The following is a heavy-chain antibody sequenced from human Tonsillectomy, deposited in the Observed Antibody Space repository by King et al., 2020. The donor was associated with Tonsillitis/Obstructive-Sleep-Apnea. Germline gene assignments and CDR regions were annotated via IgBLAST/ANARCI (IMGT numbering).Heavy chain of an antibody. CDR3: ARDKRGPYQRDYYMDV. Sequence: HVQLVESGGGLVKPGGSLRLSCAASGFTFSDYYMSWIRQAPGKGLEWVSYISSSGSTIYYADSVKGRFTISSDNAKNSLYLQMNSLRAEDTAVYYCARDKRGPYQRDYYMDVWGKGTTVTVSS. J-gene: IGHJ6*03. CDR1: GFTFSDYY. D-gene: IGHD2-2*01. V-gene: IGHV3-11*01. CDR2: ISSSGSTI.